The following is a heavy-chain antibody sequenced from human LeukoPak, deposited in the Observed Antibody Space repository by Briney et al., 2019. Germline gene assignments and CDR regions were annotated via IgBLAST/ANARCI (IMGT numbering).Heavy chain of an antibody. V-gene: IGHV3-7*04. J-gene: IGHJ4*02. D-gene: IGHD6-13*01. CDR3: ARGAIAAAGYYYFDY. CDR2: IKQDGSEK. Sequence: PGGSLRLSCAASGFTFSSYWMSWVRQAPGKGLEWVANIKQDGSEKYYVDSVKGRFTISRDNAKNSLYLQMNSLRAEDTAVYYCARGAIAAAGYYYFDYRGQGTQVTVSS. CDR1: GFTFSSYW.